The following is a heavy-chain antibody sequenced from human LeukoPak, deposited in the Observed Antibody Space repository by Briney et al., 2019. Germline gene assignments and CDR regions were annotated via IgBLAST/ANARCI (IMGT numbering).Heavy chain of an antibody. D-gene: IGHD2-21*01. Sequence: GESLTLSCEASGFTFRSYAMSWVRQAPGKGLEWVSGSSGSGGNTYYADSVKGRFTISRDNYKNTLDLQMNSLRAEDTALYYCAKHMGDTCSSSSDYWGRGTLATLSS. CDR2: SSGSGGNT. CDR3: AKHMGDTCSSSSDY. V-gene: IGHV3-23*01. CDR1: GFTFRSYA. J-gene: IGHJ4*02.